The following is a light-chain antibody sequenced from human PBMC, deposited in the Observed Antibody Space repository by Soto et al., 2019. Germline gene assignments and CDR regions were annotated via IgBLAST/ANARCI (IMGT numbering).Light chain of an antibody. J-gene: IGKJ1*01. CDR1: QSVSSN. Sequence: IAMTQSPATLSVSPGERATLSCRASQSVSSNLAWYQQKPGQAPSLLIYGGSSRATGIPVRFSGSGSETDFTLTITRLETEDFAMYYCQQYSSSRTFGQGTKV. CDR3: QQYSSSRT. CDR2: GGS. V-gene: IGKV3-20*01.